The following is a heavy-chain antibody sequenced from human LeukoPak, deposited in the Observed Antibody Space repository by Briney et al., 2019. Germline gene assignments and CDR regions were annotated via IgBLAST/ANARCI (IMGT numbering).Heavy chain of an antibody. CDR3: AKDGSYGDYRNFDY. CDR2: ISYDGSNK. CDR1: GFTFSSYG. Sequence: PGRSLRLSCAASGFTFSSYGMHWVRQAPGKGLEGVAVISYDGSNKYYADSVKGRFTISRDNSKNTLYLQMNSLRAEDTAVYYCAKDGSYGDYRNFDYWGQGTLVTVSS. D-gene: IGHD4-17*01. J-gene: IGHJ4*02. V-gene: IGHV3-30*18.